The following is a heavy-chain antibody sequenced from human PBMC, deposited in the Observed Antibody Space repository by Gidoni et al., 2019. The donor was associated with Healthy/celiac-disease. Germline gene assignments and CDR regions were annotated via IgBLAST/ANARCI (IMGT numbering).Heavy chain of an antibody. Sequence: EVQLVVSGGGLVKPGGSLRLSCAASGFTFSSYSMNWVRQAPGKALEWVSSISSRSSYIYYADSVEGRFTISRDNAKNSLYRQMNSLRAEDTAVYYCARSYSSSLHTEPEDYWGQGTLVTVSS. V-gene: IGHV3-21*01. CDR3: ARSYSSSLHTEPEDY. CDR1: GFTFSSYS. D-gene: IGHD6-13*01. CDR2: ISSRSSYI. J-gene: IGHJ4*02.